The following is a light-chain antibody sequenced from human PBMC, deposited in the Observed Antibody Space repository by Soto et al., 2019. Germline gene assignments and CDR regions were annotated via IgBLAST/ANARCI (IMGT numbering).Light chain of an antibody. CDR3: SSYTSSSTPYV. CDR2: EVS. V-gene: IGLV2-14*01. CDR1: SSDVGGYNY. Sequence: QSALTQPASVSGSPGQSITISCTGTSSDVGGYNYVSWYQQHPGKAPKLMIYEVSNRPSGVSNRFSGSKSGNTASLTISGLLADDEADYYCSSYTSSSTPYVFGTGTKLTVL. J-gene: IGLJ1*01.